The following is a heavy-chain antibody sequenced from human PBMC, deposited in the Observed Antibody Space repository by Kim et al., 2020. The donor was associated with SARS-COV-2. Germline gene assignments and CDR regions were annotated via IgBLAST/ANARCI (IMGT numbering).Heavy chain of an antibody. D-gene: IGHD7-27*01. CDR1: GFTFSSYD. J-gene: IGHJ2*01. CDR3: ARGGTGDDETDWYFDL. CDR2: IGTAGDT. V-gene: IGHV3-13*04. Sequence: GGSLRLSCAASGFTFSSYDMHWVRQVTGKGLEWVSTIGTAGDTYYPGSVKGRFTISRENAKNSLYLQMNSLRAGDTAVYYCARGGTGDDETDWYFDLWGRGTLVTVSS.